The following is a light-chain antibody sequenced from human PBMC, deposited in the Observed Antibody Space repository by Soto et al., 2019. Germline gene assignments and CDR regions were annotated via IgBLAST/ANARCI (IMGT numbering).Light chain of an antibody. J-gene: IGLJ1*01. CDR1: SSDVGGYNY. CDR2: DVS. V-gene: IGLV2-14*01. Sequence: QSVPTQPASVSGSPGQSITISCTGTSSDVGGYNYVSWYQQHPGKAPKLMICDVSDRPSGISNRFSGSKSGNTASLTISGLQAEDEADYYCSSYTTSSTYVFGTGTKLTVL. CDR3: SSYTTSSTYV.